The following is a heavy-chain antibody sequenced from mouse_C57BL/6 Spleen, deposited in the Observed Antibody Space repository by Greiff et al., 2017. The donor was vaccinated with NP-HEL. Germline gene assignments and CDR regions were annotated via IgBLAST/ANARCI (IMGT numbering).Heavy chain of an antibody. D-gene: IGHD6-2*01. CDR2: IDPENGDT. V-gene: IGHV14-4*01. CDR1: GFNIKDDY. CDR3: TFSLLDYAMDY. J-gene: IGHJ4*01. Sequence: EVQLQQSGAELVRPGASVKLSCTASGFNIKDDYMHWVKQRPEQGLEWIGWIDPENGDTEYASKFQGKATITADTSSNTAYLQLSSLTSEDTAVYYCTFSLLDYAMDYWGQGTSVTVSS.